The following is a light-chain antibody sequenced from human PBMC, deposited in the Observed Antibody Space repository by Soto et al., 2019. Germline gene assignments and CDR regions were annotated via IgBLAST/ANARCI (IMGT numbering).Light chain of an antibody. CDR3: QYYGASPPFT. J-gene: IGKJ3*01. CDR1: QRVGSN. Sequence: EVVMTQSPDTLSVSPGERATLSCRASQRVGSNLAWYQQKLGQAPRLLIYGASTRATDIPPRFSASGSGTEFTLTIGSLQPEDFAVYYCQYYGASPPFTFGPGTKVDIK. CDR2: GAS. V-gene: IGKV3-15*01.